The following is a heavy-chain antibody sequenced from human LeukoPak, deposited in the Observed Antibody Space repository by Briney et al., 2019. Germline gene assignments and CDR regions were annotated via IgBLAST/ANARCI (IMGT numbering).Heavy chain of an antibody. CDR2: INPSGGST. V-gene: IGHV1-46*01. CDR1: GYTFTSYY. CDR3: ARAEVFWGYGANAFDI. Sequence: ASVKVSCKASGYTFTSYYMHCVRQAPGQGLEWMGIINPSGGSTSYAQKFQGRVTMTRDMSTSTVYMELSSLRSEDTAVYYCARAEVFWGYGANAFDIWGQGTMVTVSS. D-gene: IGHD4-17*01. J-gene: IGHJ3*02.